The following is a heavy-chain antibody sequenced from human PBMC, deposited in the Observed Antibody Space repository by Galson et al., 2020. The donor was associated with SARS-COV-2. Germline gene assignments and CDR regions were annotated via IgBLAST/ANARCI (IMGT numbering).Heavy chain of an antibody. D-gene: IGHD6-19*01. V-gene: IGHV3-9*01. CDR1: GFTFGDYA. CDR2: ISWSSGGI. Sequence: SLKISCAASGFTFGDYAMHWVRQAPGKGLEWVSGISWSSGGIGYADSVKGRFTISRDNAKNSLYLQMNSLRAEDTALYYCAKHSAGIFYYSYMDVWGKGTTVTVSS. CDR3: AKHSAGIFYYSYMDV. J-gene: IGHJ6*03.